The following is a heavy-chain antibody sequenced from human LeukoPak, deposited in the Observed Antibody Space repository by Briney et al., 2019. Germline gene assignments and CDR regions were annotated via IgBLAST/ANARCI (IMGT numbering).Heavy chain of an antibody. CDR1: GGSVSSGSYY. D-gene: IGHD3-10*01. J-gene: IGHJ5*02. Sequence: SETLSLTCTVSGGSVSSGSYYWSWIRQPPGKGLEWIGYIYYTGSTNCNPSLKSRVTISVDTSKKQFSLKLSSVAAADTAVYYCARGLYYGSGRGWFDPWGQGTLVTVSS. V-gene: IGHV4-61*01. CDR2: IYYTGST. CDR3: ARGLYYGSGRGWFDP.